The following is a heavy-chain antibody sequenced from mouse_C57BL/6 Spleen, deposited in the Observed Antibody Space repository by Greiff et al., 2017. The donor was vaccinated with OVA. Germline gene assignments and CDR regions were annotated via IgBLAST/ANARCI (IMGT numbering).Heavy chain of an antibody. CDR1: GYTFTDYY. V-gene: IGHV1-19*01. J-gene: IGHJ1*03. Sequence: LVKPGASVKMSCKASGYTFTDYYMNWVKQSHGKSLEWIGVINPYNGGTSYNQKFKGKATLTVDKSSSTAYMELNSLTSEDSAVYYCAREGLLRYFDVWGTGTTVTVSS. D-gene: IGHD2-3*01. CDR3: AREGLLRYFDV. CDR2: INPYNGGT.